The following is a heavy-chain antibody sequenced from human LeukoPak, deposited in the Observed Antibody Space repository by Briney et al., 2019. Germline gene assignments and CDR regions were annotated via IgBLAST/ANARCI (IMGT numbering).Heavy chain of an antibody. CDR1: GGSISGYY. D-gene: IGHD3-10*01. V-gene: IGHV4-59*01. J-gene: IGHJ6*02. Sequence: SETLFLTCTVSGGSISGYYWTWIRQPPGKGLECIGYIYYSGSTNYNPSLKSRVTISVDTSKNQFSLKLSSVTAADTAVYFCARIMAVRGAPDYYHYGIDVWGQGTTVTVSS. CDR3: ARIMAVRGAPDYYHYGIDV. CDR2: IYYSGST.